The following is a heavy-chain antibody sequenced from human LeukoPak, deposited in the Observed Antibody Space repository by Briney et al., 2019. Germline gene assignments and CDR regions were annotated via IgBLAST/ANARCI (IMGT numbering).Heavy chain of an antibody. Sequence: QTGGSLRLSCAASGFTFSSYEMNWVRQAPGKGLEWVSYISSSGSTIYYADSVKGRFTISRDNAKNSLYLQMISLRAEDTAVYYCARGPPSSGSPSHPPFDYWGQGTLVTVSS. CDR3: ARGPPSSGSPSHPPFDY. J-gene: IGHJ4*02. V-gene: IGHV3-48*03. CDR2: ISSSGSTI. CDR1: GFTFSSYE. D-gene: IGHD3-22*01.